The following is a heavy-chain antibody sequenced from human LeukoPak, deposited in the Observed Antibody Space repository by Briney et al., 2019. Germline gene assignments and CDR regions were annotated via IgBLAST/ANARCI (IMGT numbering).Heavy chain of an antibody. CDR1: GGSISSYY. J-gene: IGHJ2*01. V-gene: IGHV4-59*01. CDR3: ARDGDWKGYWYFDL. CDR2: MYYSGST. Sequence: PSETLSLTCTVSGGSISSYYWRWIRQPPGKGLEWLGYMYYSGSTNYNPSLKSRVSLSVDTSKNQFSLKLTSVTASDTAVYYCARDGDWKGYWYFDLWGRGTLVTVSS. D-gene: IGHD2-21*01.